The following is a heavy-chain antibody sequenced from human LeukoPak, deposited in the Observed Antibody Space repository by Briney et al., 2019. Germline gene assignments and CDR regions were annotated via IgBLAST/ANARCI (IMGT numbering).Heavy chain of an antibody. V-gene: IGHV3-30*04. CDR3: CSGSYITLDY. J-gene: IGHJ4*02. D-gene: IGHD3-10*02. CDR1: GFTFSGYA. CDR2: ISYDGSNK. Sequence: GGSLRLSCAASGFTFSGYAMHWVRQAPGKGLEWVAVISYDGSNKYYADSVKGRFTISRDNSKNTLYLQMNSLRAEDTAVYYCCSGSYITLDYWGQGTLVTVSS.